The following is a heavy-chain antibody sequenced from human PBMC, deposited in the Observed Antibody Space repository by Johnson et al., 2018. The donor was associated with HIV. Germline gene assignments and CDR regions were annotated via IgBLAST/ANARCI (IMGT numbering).Heavy chain of an antibody. Sequence: VQLVESGGGLVQPGGSLRLSCAASGFTFSSYVMSWVRQALGKGLEWVSGISGSGGSTYYAGSVKGRLTISRENSKNTVYLQMNSLRAEDTAVYYCAKVMSTIWDDAVDIWGQGTMVTVSS. D-gene: IGHD3-16*01. J-gene: IGHJ3*02. CDR2: ISGSGGST. CDR3: AKVMSTIWDDAVDI. CDR1: GFTFSSYV. V-gene: IGHV3-23*04.